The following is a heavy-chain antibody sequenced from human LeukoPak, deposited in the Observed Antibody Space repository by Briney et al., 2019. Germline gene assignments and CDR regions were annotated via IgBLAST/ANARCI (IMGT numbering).Heavy chain of an antibody. CDR2: IYYSGST. Sequence: TSSETLSLTCTVSGGSISSYYWSWIRQPPGKGLEWIGYIYYSGSTNYNPSLKSRVTMSVDTSKNQFSLKLSSVTAADTAVYYCARGGYSYGYFDPWGQGTLVTVSS. D-gene: IGHD5-18*01. CDR3: ARGGYSYGYFDP. V-gene: IGHV4-59*12. CDR1: GGSISSYY. J-gene: IGHJ5*02.